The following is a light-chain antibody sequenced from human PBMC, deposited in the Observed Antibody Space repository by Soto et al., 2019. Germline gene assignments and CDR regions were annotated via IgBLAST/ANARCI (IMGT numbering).Light chain of an antibody. CDR3: QAWDSNTASVV. CDR1: KLGDKY. Sequence: SYELTQPPSVSVSPGQTASITCSGDKLGDKYACWYQQKPGQSPVLVIYQDTKRPSGIPERFSGSSSGNTATLAISGTQAMDEADYYCQAWDSNTASVVFGGGTKLTVL. V-gene: IGLV3-1*01. CDR2: QDT. J-gene: IGLJ2*01.